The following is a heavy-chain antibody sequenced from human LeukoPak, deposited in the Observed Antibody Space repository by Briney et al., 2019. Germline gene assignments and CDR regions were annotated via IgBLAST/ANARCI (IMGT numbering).Heavy chain of an antibody. CDR3: ARQTAVAGSMDAFDI. V-gene: IGHV4-59*08. J-gene: IGHJ3*02. CDR1: GGSISSYY. D-gene: IGHD6-19*01. Sequence: SETLSLTCTVSGGSISSYYWSWIRQPPGKGLEWIGYIYYSGSTNYNPSLKSRVTISVDTSKNQFSLKLSSVTAADTAVYYCARQTAVAGSMDAFDIWGQGTMVTVSS. CDR2: IYYSGST.